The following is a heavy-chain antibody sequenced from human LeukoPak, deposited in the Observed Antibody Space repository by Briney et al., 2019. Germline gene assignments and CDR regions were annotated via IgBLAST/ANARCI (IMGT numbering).Heavy chain of an antibody. Sequence: GASVKVSCKASGGTFSSYAISWVRQAPGQELEWMGGIIPIFGTANYAQKFQGRVTITTDESTSTAYMELSSLRSEDTAVYYCASLKEGWFGESLHQYNWFDPWGQGTLVTVSS. CDR3: ASLKEGWFGESLHQYNWFDP. CDR1: GGTFSSYA. CDR2: IIPIFGTA. J-gene: IGHJ5*02. D-gene: IGHD3-10*01. V-gene: IGHV1-69*05.